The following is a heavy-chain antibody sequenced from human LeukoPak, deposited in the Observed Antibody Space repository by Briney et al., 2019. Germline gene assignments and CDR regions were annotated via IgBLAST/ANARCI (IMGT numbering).Heavy chain of an antibody. CDR1: GGSISSYY. CDR2: IYCSGST. Sequence: PSETLSLTCTVSGGSISSYYWSWIRQPPGKGLEWIGYIYCSGSTNYNPSLKSRVTISVDTSKNQFSLKLSSVTAADTAVYYCARQRGPVTYFDYWGQGTLVTVSS. CDR3: ARQRGPVTYFDY. V-gene: IGHV4-59*08. D-gene: IGHD4-11*01. J-gene: IGHJ4*02.